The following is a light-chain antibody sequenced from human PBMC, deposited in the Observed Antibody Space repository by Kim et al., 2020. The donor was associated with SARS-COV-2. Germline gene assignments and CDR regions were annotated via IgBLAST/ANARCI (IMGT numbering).Light chain of an antibody. V-gene: IGKV3D-20*01. CDR1: QSVPANY. J-gene: IGKJ1*01. CDR2: DAS. CDR3: QQYGASPRT. Sequence: EIVLTQSPATLSLSPGQRATLSCGASQSVPANYLAWYQQKPGLAPRLLIYDASIRATGIPDRFSDSGSGTDFTLTISRLEPEDFAVYYCQQYGASPRTFGQGTKVEIK.